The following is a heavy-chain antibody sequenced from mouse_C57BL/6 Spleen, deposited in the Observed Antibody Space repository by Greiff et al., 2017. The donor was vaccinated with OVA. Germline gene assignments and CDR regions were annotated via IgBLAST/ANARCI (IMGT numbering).Heavy chain of an antibody. CDR3: ARGGGYSNYEYFDV. D-gene: IGHD2-5*01. J-gene: IGHJ1*03. CDR2: INSDGGST. CDR1: EYEFPSHD. V-gene: IGHV5-2*03. Sequence: EVKLEESGGGLVQPGESLKLSCESNEYEFPSHDMSWVRKTPEKRLELVAAINSDGGSTYYPDTMERRFIISRDNTKKTLYLQMSSLRSEDTALYYCARGGGYSNYEYFDVWGTGTTVTVSS.